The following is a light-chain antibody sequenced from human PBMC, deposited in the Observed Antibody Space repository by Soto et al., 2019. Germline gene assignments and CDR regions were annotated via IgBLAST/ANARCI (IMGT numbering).Light chain of an antibody. J-gene: IGLJ2*01. Sequence: SYELTQSPSVSVSPGQTATITCSGDKLGDKYAYWYQQKPGQSPVVVIYEDTKRPSGIPERFSGSNSGNTATLTISGTQAMDEADYYCQAWDSSSVAFGGGTKLTVL. CDR2: EDT. CDR3: QAWDSSSVA. V-gene: IGLV3-1*01. CDR1: KLGDKY.